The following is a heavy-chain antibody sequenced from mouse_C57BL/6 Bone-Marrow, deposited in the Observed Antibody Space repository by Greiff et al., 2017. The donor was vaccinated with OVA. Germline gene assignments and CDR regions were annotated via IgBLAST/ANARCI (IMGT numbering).Heavy chain of an antibody. V-gene: IGHV1-39*01. CDR1: GYSFTDYN. J-gene: IGHJ4*01. Sequence: EVKLMESGPELVKPGASVKISCKASGYSFTDYNMNWVKQSNGKSLEWIGVINPNYGTTSYNQKFKGKATLTVDQSSSTAYMQLNSLTSEDSAVYYCARDHYSNYVPTVAMDYWGQGTSVTVSS. CDR2: INPNYGTT. D-gene: IGHD2-5*01. CDR3: ARDHYSNYVPTVAMDY.